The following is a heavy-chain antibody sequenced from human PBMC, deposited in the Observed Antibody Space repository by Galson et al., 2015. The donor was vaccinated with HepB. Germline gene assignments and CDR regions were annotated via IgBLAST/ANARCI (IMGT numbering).Heavy chain of an antibody. CDR3: ARESRIAAAGPGYYYYYYMDV. Sequence: SVKVSCKASGGTFSSYAISWVRQAPGQGLEWMGGIIPIFGTANYAQKFQGRVTITAVESTSTAYMELSSLRSEDTAVYYCARESRIAAAGPGYYYYYYMDVWGKGTTVTVSS. V-gene: IGHV1-69*13. CDR2: IIPIFGTA. J-gene: IGHJ6*03. CDR1: GGTFSSYA. D-gene: IGHD6-13*01.